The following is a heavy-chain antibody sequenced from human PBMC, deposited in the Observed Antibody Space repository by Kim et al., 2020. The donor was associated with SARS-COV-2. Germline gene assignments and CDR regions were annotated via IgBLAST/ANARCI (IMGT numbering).Heavy chain of an antibody. V-gene: IGHV3-11*01. CDR1: GFSFSDDD. Sequence: GGSLRLSCAGSGFSFSDDDMSWFRRAPGKGLEWISHISSGGTMVHYAESVKGRFIISKDIAKNSVYLQLNDLRPEDTAIYYCAKSSDEFGSGTYDYWGPG. D-gene: IGHD3-10*01. CDR2: ISSGGTMV. J-gene: IGHJ4*02. CDR3: AKSSDEFGSGTYDY.